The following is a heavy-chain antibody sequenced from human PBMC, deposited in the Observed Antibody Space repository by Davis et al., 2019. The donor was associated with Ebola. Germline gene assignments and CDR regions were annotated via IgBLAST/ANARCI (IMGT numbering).Heavy chain of an antibody. J-gene: IGHJ4*02. CDR3: ARHRVSSGWLDY. CDR1: GGSISSYY. V-gene: IGHV4-59*08. CDR2: INYRGSA. Sequence: MPSETLSLTCTVSGGSISSYYWSWIRQPPGKGLEWIGYINYRGSAIHNPSLKSRVTISVDTSKNQFSLKLSSVTAADTAVYYCARHRVSSGWLDYWGQGTLVTVSS. D-gene: IGHD6-19*01.